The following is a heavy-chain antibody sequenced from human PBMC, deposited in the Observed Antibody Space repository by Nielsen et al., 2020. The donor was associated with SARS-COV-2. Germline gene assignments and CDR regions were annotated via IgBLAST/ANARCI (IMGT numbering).Heavy chain of an antibody. CDR1: GGSFSGYY. J-gene: IGHJ4*02. Sequence: SETLSLTCAVYGGSFSGYYWSWIRQPPGKGLEWIGEINHSGSTNYNPSLKSRVTISVDTSKNQFSLKLSSVTAADTAVYYCAREGGGGGYSYGYFDCWGQGTLVTVSS. CDR2: INHSGST. V-gene: IGHV4-34*01. CDR3: AREGGGGGYSYGYFDC. D-gene: IGHD5-18*01.